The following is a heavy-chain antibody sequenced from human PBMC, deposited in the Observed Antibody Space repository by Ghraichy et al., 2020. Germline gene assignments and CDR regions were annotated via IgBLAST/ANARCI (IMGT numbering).Heavy chain of an antibody. D-gene: IGHD2-15*01. V-gene: IGHV5-51*01. CDR3: VLSAARPGYYYYGLDV. CDR2: IYPGDSDT. CDR1: GYTFTNYW. Sequence: GESLNISCKGSGYTFTNYWIGWVRQMPGRGLEWMGIIYPGDSDTRYSPSFRGHVSISGDKSISTAYLQWDTLKASDTAMYYCVLSAARPGYYYYGLDVWGPGTTVTVSS. J-gene: IGHJ6*02.